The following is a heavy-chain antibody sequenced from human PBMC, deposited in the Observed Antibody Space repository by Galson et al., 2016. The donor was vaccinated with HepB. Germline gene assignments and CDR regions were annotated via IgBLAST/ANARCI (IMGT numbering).Heavy chain of an antibody. D-gene: IGHD6-19*01. CDR2: ISDDSSDK. Sequence: SLRLSYAASGFNFKKYAMHWVRQAPGKGLEWVAVISDDSSDKHYADSVKGRFTNSRDNSKNTLYLQMNSLRRDDTAVYYCAKLYASGRDDFWGQGTLVTVSS. J-gene: IGHJ4*02. V-gene: IGHV3-30*18. CDR3: AKLYASGRDDF. CDR1: GFNFKKYA.